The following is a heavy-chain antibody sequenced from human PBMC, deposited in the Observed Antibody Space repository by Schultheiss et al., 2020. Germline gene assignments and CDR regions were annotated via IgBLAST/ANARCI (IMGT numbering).Heavy chain of an antibody. CDR3: ARSQWLAHYFDY. D-gene: IGHD6-19*01. CDR2: IYYSGST. J-gene: IGHJ4*02. CDR1: GGSISSSSYY. Sequence: SETLSLTCTVSGGSISSSSYYWGWIRQPPGKGLEWIGSIYYSGSTYYNPSLKSRVTISVDTSKNQFSLKLSSVTAADTAVYYCARSQWLAHYFDYWGQGTLVTVSS. V-gene: IGHV4-39*01.